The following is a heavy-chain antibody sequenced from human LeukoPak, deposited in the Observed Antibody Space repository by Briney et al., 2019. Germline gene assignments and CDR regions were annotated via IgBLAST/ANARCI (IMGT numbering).Heavy chain of an antibody. Sequence: SETLSLTCAVYGGSFSGYYWSWIRQPPGKGLEWIGSIYHSGSTYYNPSLKSRVTISVDTSKNQFSLKLSSVTAADTAVYYCARGVDYWGQGTLVTVSS. V-gene: IGHV4-34*01. CDR1: GGSFSGYY. CDR3: ARGVDY. J-gene: IGHJ4*02. CDR2: IYHSGST.